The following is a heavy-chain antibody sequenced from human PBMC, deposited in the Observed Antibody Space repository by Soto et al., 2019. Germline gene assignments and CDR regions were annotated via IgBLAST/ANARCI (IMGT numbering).Heavy chain of an antibody. J-gene: IGHJ5*02. CDR1: GLSITDSEMG. CDR3: ARRHLAVAVSPWFHP. CDR2: IDSSGEK. Sequence: QVTLKESGPVLVNPTETLTLRCTVSGLSITDSEMGVSWIRQPPGQPLEWLAHIDSSGEKSYRTFLKSRLAISKDTSKSHIVLTMTNMDPEDTATYYCARRHLAVAVSPWFHPRGQGIPVTLSS. V-gene: IGHV2-26*01. D-gene: IGHD6-19*01.